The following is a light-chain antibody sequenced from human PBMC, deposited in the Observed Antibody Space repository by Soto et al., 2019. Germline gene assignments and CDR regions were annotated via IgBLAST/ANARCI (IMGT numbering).Light chain of an antibody. Sequence: EIVLTQSPGTLSLSPGERATLSCRASQSVSSSYLAWYQQKPGQAPRLVIYDIFTRATGVPTRISGSGSGTEFTLTISRLEPEDFAVYYCQQYGSSGTFGQGTKVDI. CDR2: DIF. J-gene: IGKJ1*01. V-gene: IGKV3-20*01. CDR3: QQYGSSGT. CDR1: QSVSSSY.